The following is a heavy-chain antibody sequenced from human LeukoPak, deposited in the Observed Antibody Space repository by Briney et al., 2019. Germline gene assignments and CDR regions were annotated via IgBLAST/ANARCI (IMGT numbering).Heavy chain of an antibody. CDR2: IYPGDSET. D-gene: IGHD3-10*01. CDR3: ARQAGSGTYYFDY. Sequence: KNGESLKISCKTSGYSFTSYWIGWVRQMPGKGLEWMGLIYPGDSETRYSPSFQGQVTLSVDKSITTAYLQWTSLKASDTAMYYCARQAGSGTYYFDYWGQGTPVTVSS. J-gene: IGHJ4*02. CDR1: GYSFTSYW. V-gene: IGHV5-51*01.